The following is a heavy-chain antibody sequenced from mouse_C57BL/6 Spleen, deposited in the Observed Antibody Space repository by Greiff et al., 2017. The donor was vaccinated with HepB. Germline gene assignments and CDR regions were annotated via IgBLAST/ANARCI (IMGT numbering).Heavy chain of an antibody. V-gene: IGHV1-4*01. CDR3: NYYGSSYDFDY. CDR2: INPSSGYT. J-gene: IGHJ2*01. D-gene: IGHD1-1*01. Sequence: QVQLQQSGAELARPGASVKMSCKASGYTFTSYTMHWVKQRPGQGLEWIGYINPSSGYTKYNQKFKDKATLTADKSSSTAYMQLSSLTSEDSAVYYCNYYGSSYDFDYWGQGTTLTVSS. CDR1: GYTFTSYT.